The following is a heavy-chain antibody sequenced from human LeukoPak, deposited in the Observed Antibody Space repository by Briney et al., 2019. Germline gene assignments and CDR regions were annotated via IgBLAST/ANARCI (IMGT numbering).Heavy chain of an antibody. D-gene: IGHD1-1*01. Sequence: PGGSLRLSCTASGFTFSSNWMSWVRQAPGKGLEWVANIKQDGSEKNYVDSVKGRFTISRDNAKNSLYLQMNSLRAEDTAVYYCATDRDWTLLDYWGQGTLVTVSS. J-gene: IGHJ4*02. CDR1: GFTFSSNW. V-gene: IGHV3-7*01. CDR3: ATDRDWTLLDY. CDR2: IKQDGSEK.